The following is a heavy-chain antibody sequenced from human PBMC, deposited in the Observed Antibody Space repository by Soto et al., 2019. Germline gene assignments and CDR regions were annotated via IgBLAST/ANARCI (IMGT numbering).Heavy chain of an antibody. Sequence: GESLKISCKGSGYTFTNYWIGWVRQMPGKGLEWMGIIYPGDSDTKYNPSFQGQVTISADKSITTTYLRWTSLKASDTAIYYCAASIFYYGMDVCGQGTTVTVSS. J-gene: IGHJ6*02. CDR2: IYPGDSDT. CDR3: AASIFYYGMDV. CDR1: GYTFTNYW. V-gene: IGHV5-51*01.